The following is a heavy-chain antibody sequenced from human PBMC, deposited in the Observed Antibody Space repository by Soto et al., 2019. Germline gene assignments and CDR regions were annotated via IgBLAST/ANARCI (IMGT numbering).Heavy chain of an antibody. CDR3: ARAGPVAGNHAFDI. CDR1: GGSFSSYS. V-gene: IGHV1-69*06. CDR2: IIPIFGTA. J-gene: IGHJ3*02. D-gene: IGHD6-19*01. Sequence: SVNVSCKSSGGSFSSYSISWVRQAPVQGLECMGWIIPIFGTATYAQKFQGRVTIIADKSTSTAYMELSSLRSEDTAVYYCARAGPVAGNHAFDIWGQGTLVTVSS.